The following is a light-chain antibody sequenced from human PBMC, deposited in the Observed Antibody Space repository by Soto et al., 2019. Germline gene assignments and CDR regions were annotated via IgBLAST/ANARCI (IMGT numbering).Light chain of an antibody. V-gene: IGKV2-28*01. J-gene: IGKJ2*01. CDR3: MQALQTPYT. Sequence: DLVMTQSPLSLPVTPGEPASISCRSGQSLLHSNGYTYLDWYLQKPGRSPQLLIYLVSNRASGVPDRFSGSGSGTDFTLKISRVEAEDVGVYYCMQALQTPYTFGQGTKVDIK. CDR1: QSLLHSNGYTY. CDR2: LVS.